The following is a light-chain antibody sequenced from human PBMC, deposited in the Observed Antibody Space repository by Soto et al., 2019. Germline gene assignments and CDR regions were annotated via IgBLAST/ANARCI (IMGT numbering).Light chain of an antibody. J-gene: IGKJ1*01. CDR3: QHYNSYRA. Sequence: DIQMTQSPSTLSASVGDRVTITCRASESIDSWLALHQQKPGRAPKLLISKASNLESGVPSRFSGSGSGTEFTLTISSLQPDDFATYYCQHYNSYRAFGQGTKVES. CDR2: KAS. CDR1: ESIDSW. V-gene: IGKV1-5*03.